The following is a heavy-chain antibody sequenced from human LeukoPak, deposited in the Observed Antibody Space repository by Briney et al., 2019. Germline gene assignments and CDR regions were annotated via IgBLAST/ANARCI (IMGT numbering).Heavy chain of an antibody. J-gene: IGHJ4*02. V-gene: IGHV4-59*01. CDR1: GGSFSGYY. D-gene: IGHD6-13*01. CDR2: IYYSGST. Sequence: PSETLSLTCAVYGGSFSGYYWSWIRQPPGKGLEWIGYIYYSGSTNYNPSLKSRVTISVDTSKNQFSLKLSSVTAADTAVYYCARGEQQLAYWGQGTLVTVSS. CDR3: ARGEQQLAY.